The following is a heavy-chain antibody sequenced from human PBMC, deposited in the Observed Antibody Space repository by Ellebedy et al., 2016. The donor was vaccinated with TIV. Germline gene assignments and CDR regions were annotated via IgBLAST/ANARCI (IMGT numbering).Heavy chain of an antibody. CDR1: GDSLSNNDYY. CDR3: ARARGGGESTGFAP. CDR2: IHHGGTT. V-gene: IGHV4-61*08. J-gene: IGHJ5*02. D-gene: IGHD2-21*01. Sequence: MPSETLSLTCTVSGDSLSNNDYYWSWIRQSPGKGLEWIGYIHHGGTTHYNPSLKSRVTISIDSSKNQFSLKLTSVTAADTAMYYCARARGGGESTGFAPWGQGTLVNVSS.